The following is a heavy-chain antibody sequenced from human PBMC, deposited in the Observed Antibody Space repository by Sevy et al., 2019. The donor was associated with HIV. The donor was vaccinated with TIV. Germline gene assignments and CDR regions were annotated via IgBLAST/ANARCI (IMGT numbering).Heavy chain of an antibody. V-gene: IGHV1-18*01. CDR1: GYTFTSYG. CDR3: GRDYNYDVDY. D-gene: IGHD3-22*01. J-gene: IGHJ4*01. Sequence: ASVKVSCKASGYTFTSYGISWVRQAPGQGLEWVGWISAHNGNTNYAQNLQGRVTMTTDTSTNTAYMELRSLRSDDTAIYYCGRDYNYDVDYWGHGTVVTVSS. CDR2: ISAHNGNT.